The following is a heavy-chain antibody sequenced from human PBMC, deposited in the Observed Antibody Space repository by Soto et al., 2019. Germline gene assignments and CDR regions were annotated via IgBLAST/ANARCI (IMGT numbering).Heavy chain of an antibody. V-gene: IGHV4-39*01. CDR2: IYYSGST. D-gene: IGHD3-22*01. Sequence: SETLSLTCTVSGGSISSSSYYWGWIRQPPGKGLEWIGSIYYSGSTYYNPSLKSRVTISVDTSKNQFSLKLSSVTAADTAAYYCARLYCDSRNHYFDYWGQGTLVTVS. CDR1: GGSISSSSYY. J-gene: IGHJ4*02. CDR3: ARLYCDSRNHYFDY.